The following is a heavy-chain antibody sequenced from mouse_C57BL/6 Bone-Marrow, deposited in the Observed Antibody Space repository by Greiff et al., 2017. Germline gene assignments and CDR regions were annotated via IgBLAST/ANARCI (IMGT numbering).Heavy chain of an antibody. Sequence: EVKLEESGGGLVQPGGSMKLSCVASGFTFSNYWMNWVRQSPEKGLEWVAQIRLKSDNYATHYAESVKGRFTISRDDSKSSVYLQMNNLRAEDTGIYYCTVDYYGSSLFDYWGQGTTLTVSS. D-gene: IGHD1-1*01. CDR3: TVDYYGSSLFDY. J-gene: IGHJ2*01. CDR2: IRLKSDNYAT. CDR1: GFTFSNYW. V-gene: IGHV6-3*01.